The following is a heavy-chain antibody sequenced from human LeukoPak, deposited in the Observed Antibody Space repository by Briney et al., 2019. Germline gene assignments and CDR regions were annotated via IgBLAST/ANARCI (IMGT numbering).Heavy chain of an antibody. J-gene: IGHJ6*03. D-gene: IGHD5-18*01. V-gene: IGHV1-2*02. CDR1: GYTFTGYY. CDR3: ARLAHVDTAMVTYYYYYMDV. Sequence: GASVKVSCKASGYTFTGYYMHWVRQAPGQGLEWMGWINPKSVGTNYAQKFKGRVTMTRDTSISTAYMELSRLRSDDTAVYYCARLAHVDTAMVTYYYYYMDVWGKGTTVTVSS. CDR2: INPKSVGT.